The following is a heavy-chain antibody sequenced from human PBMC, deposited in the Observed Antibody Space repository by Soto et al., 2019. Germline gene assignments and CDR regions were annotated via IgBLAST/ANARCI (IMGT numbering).Heavy chain of an antibody. J-gene: IGHJ5*02. D-gene: IGHD3-22*01. Sequence: QVQLVQSWAEVKKPGSSVKVSCKASGGTFSSYAISWVRQAPGQGLEWMGGIIPIFGTANYAQKFQGRVTITADESTSTAYMELSSLRSEDTAVYYCARGAIYDSSGYPFGWFDPWGQGTLVTVSS. CDR1: GGTFSSYA. CDR2: IIPIFGTA. CDR3: ARGAIYDSSGYPFGWFDP. V-gene: IGHV1-69*01.